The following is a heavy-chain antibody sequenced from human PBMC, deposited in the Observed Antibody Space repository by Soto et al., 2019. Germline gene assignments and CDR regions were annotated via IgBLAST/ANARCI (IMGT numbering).Heavy chain of an antibody. V-gene: IGHV1-2*02. Sequence: QVQHVQSGAEVKKPGDSLKVSCKASGYSFTGHYMHWVRRAPGQGLEWMGWVNLNTGGTDYAQEFQGRVTMTTATSIRTVYLEVTRLKFDDTAIYYCARDPSSFLGRVYGMDVWGQGTAVTVSS. CDR3: ARDPSSFLGRVYGMDV. CDR2: VNLNTGGT. CDR1: GYSFTGHY. J-gene: IGHJ6*02.